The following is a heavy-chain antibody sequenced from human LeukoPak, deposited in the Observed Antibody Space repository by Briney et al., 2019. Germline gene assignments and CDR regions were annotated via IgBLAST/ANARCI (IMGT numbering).Heavy chain of an antibody. CDR3: ARHSSDWYYLGH. Sequence: SETLSLTCTVSDSSISSYYWSWIRQPPGKGLEWIGYIYYSGSTNYNPSLKSRLTISVDTSKNQFSLSLSSVTAADTAVYYCARHSSDWYYLGHWGQGTLVTVSS. V-gene: IGHV4-59*08. CDR2: IYYSGST. J-gene: IGHJ4*02. CDR1: DSSISSYY. D-gene: IGHD6-19*01.